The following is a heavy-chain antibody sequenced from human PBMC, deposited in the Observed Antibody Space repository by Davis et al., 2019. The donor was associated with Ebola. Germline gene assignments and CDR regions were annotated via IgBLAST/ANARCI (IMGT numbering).Heavy chain of an antibody. CDR1: GFTFSSYW. CDR2: IKQDGSEK. J-gene: IGHJ4*02. Sequence: PGGSLRLSCAASGFTFSSYWMSWVRQAPGKGLEWVANIKQDGSEKYYVDSVKGRFTISRDNAKNSLYLQMNSLRAEDTAVYYCARDSTTVVPQKQFDYWGQGTLVTVSS. V-gene: IGHV3-7*01. D-gene: IGHD4-23*01. CDR3: ARDSTTVVPQKQFDY.